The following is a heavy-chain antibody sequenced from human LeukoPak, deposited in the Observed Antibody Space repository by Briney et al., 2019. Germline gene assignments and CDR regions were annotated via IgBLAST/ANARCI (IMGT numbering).Heavy chain of an antibody. CDR2: ISYDVSGK. CDR1: GFTFSSYP. J-gene: IGHJ4*02. V-gene: IGHV3-30-3*01. D-gene: IGHD2-2*01. CDR3: AREASEKGGIDY. Sequence: GGSLRLSCAASGFTFSSYPMPWVRQAPGKGLECVAVISYDVSGKSYADSVMGRFTISRDNSRKTLYLQMNSLRAEDTAVYYCAREASEKGGIDYWGQGTLVTVSS.